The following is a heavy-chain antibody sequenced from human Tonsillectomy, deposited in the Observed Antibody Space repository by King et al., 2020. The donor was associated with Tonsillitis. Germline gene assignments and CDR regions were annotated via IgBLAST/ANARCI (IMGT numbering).Heavy chain of an antibody. CDR1: GFTFSSYA. CDR3: ARDWRSSVPRSVAEY. Sequence: VQLVESGGGVVQPGRSLRLSCAASGFTFSSYAMHWVRQAPGKGLEWVAVVTYDRTKKYYGDSVKGRFTISRDNSKNMLYLDMNSLRIEDTAVYFCARDWRSSVPRSVAEYWGQGTLVTVSS. D-gene: IGHD6-19*01. J-gene: IGHJ4*02. CDR2: VTYDRTKK. V-gene: IGHV3-30*04.